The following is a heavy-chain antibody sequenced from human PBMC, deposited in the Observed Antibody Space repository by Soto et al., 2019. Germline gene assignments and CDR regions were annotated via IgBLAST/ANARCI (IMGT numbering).Heavy chain of an antibody. Sequence: SETLSLTCTVSGGSISSYYWSWIRQPPGKGLEWIGYIYYSGSTNYNPSLKSRVTISVDTSKNQFSLKLSSVTAADTAVYYCARAPLTGYAPFDYWGQGTLVTVSS. CDR1: GGSISSYY. CDR2: IYYSGST. D-gene: IGHD3-9*01. CDR3: ARAPLTGYAPFDY. J-gene: IGHJ4*02. V-gene: IGHV4-59*01.